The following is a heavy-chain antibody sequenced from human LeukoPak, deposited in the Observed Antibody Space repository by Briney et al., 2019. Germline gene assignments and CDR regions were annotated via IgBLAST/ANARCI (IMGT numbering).Heavy chain of an antibody. D-gene: IGHD2-2*01. CDR3: AKDSRPPSIVVVPAALDY. Sequence: GGSLRLSCAASGFTFSSYAMSWVRQAPGKGLEWVSAISGSGGSTYYADSVKGRFTISRDNSKNTLYLQMNSLRAEDTAIYYCAKDSRPPSIVVVPAALDYWGQGTLVTVSS. V-gene: IGHV3-23*01. CDR2: ISGSGGST. CDR1: GFTFSSYA. J-gene: IGHJ4*02.